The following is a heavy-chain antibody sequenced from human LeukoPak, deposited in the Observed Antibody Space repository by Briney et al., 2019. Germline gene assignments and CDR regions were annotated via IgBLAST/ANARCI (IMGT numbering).Heavy chain of an antibody. Sequence: SETLSLTCSVSGYSISNGYYWGWIRQPPGKGLEWIGSIYYSGSTYYNPSLKSRVTISVDTSKNQFSLKLSSVTAADTAVYYCARRVKWVVGATYYFDYWGQGTLVTVSS. D-gene: IGHD2-15*01. CDR2: IYYSGST. CDR1: GYSISNGYY. CDR3: ARRVKWVVGATYYFDY. V-gene: IGHV4-38-2*01. J-gene: IGHJ4*02.